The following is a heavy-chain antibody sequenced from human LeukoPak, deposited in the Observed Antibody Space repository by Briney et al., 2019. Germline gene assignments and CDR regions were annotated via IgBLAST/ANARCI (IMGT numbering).Heavy chain of an antibody. V-gene: IGHV1-69*13. CDR1: GGTFSSYA. J-gene: IGHJ3*02. CDR3: AVRDILTGYYKDHDAFDI. Sequence: SVKVSCKASGGTFSSYAISWVRQAPGQGLEWMGGIIPIFGTANYAQKFQGRVTITADESTSTAYMELSSLRSEDTAVYYCAVRDILTGYYKDHDAFDIWGQGTMVTVSS. CDR2: IIPIFGTA. D-gene: IGHD3-9*01.